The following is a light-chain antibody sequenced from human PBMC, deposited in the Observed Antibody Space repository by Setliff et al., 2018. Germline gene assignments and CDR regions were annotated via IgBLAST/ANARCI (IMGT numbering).Light chain of an antibody. V-gene: IGLV2-14*01. CDR2: EAS. Sequence: QSVLAQPASVSGSPGQSITISCTGTSSDVGDYKYVSWYQQLPGKAPKLIIFEASNRPSGIPNRFSGSKSGNTASLSISGLQAEDEADYYCSSYAVGDIVVFGTGTKGTVL. J-gene: IGLJ1*01. CDR1: SSDVGDYKY. CDR3: SSYAVGDIVV.